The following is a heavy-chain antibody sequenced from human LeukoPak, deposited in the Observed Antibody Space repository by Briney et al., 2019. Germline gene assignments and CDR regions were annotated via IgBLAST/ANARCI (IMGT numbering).Heavy chain of an antibody. V-gene: IGHV3-30*02. CDR2: IWYGEYDK. Sequence: GGSLRLSCAASGFTFSNYGIHWVRQAPGKGLEWVAVIWYGEYDKEHADSVKGRFTISRDNSKNTLYLQMSSLRIEDTAVYYCAKDHGSTTPLYMDVWGTGTTVIVSS. J-gene: IGHJ6*03. CDR3: AKDHGSTTPLYMDV. D-gene: IGHD2/OR15-2a*01. CDR1: GFTFSNYG.